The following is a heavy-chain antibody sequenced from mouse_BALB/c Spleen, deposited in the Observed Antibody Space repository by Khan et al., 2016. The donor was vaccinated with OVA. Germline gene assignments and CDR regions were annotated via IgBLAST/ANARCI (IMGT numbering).Heavy chain of an antibody. V-gene: IGHV3-2*02. J-gene: IGHJ3*01. D-gene: IGHD2-4*01. Sequence: EVQLQESGPGLVKPSQSLSLTCAVTGYSITSEYAWNWIRQFPGNKLEWMGYINYSGNTRYNPSLKSRISITRDTSKYQFFLQLNSVTTEDTATYFCTRKDYYDYDPFPYWGQGTLVTVSA. CDR3: TRKDYYDYDPFPY. CDR2: INYSGNT. CDR1: GYSITSEYA.